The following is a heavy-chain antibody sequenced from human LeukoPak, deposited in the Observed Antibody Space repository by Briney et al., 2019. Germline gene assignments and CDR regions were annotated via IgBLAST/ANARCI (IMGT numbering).Heavy chain of an antibody. J-gene: IGHJ6*02. CDR2: IIPILGIA. CDR1: GGTFSSYA. V-gene: IGHV1-69*04. CDR3: ASSLTYYDILTGLNYYYYGMDV. D-gene: IGHD3-9*01. Sequence: SVKVSCKASGGTFSSYAISWVRQAPGQGLEWMGRIIPILGIANYAQKFQGRVTITADKSTSTAYLELSSLRSEDTAVYYCASSLTYYDILTGLNYYYYGMDVWGQGTTVTVSS.